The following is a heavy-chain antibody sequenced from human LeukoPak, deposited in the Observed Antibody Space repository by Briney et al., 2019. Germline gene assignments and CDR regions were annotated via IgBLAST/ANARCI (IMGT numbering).Heavy chain of an antibody. Sequence: SQTLSLTCGVSGGSISSGLYSWSWIRQPLGKRLEWIGEITHSGSTNYNPSLKSRVTMSVDTSKNEFSLRLSSVTAADTALYYCARGHSVGSGAIGYWGQGTLVTVSS. CDR3: ARGHSVGSGAIGY. J-gene: IGHJ4*02. V-gene: IGHV4-30-2*01. CDR2: ITHSGST. D-gene: IGHD6-19*01. CDR1: GGSISSGLYS.